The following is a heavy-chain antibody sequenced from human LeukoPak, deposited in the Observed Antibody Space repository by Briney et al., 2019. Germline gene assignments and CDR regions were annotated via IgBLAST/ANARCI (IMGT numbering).Heavy chain of an antibody. J-gene: IGHJ6*03. V-gene: IGHV1-18*01. CDR2: ISAYNGNT. CDR3: ARDQGYCSSTSCYRFYYMDV. Sequence: GASVKVSCKASGYTFTSYGISWVRQAPGQGLEWMGWISAYNGNTNYAQKLQGRVTMTTDTSTSTAYMELRSLRSDDTAVYYCARDQGYCSSTSCYRFYYMDVWGKGTTVTVSS. CDR1: GYTFTSYG. D-gene: IGHD2-2*01.